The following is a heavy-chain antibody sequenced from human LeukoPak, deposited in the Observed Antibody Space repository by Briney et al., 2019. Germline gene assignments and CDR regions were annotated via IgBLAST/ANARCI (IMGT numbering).Heavy chain of an antibody. CDR1: GYTFTSYD. J-gene: IGHJ4*02. V-gene: IGHV1-8*03. D-gene: IGHD2-2*01. CDR3: ARNIVVVPAAMGV. Sequence: ASVKVSCKASGYTFTSYDINWVRQATGQGLEWVGWMNPNSGNTGYAQKFQGRVTITRNTSISTAYMELSSLRSEDTAVYYCARNIVVVPAAMGVWGQGTLVTVSS. CDR2: MNPNSGNT.